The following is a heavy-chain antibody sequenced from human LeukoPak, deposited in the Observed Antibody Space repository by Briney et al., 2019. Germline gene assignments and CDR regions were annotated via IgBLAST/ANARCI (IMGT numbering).Heavy chain of an antibody. CDR1: GSIFSSYA. D-gene: IGHD2-2*01. V-gene: IGHV3-23*01. CDR2: ITGSGGTT. Sequence: GGSLRLSCVASGSIFSSYAMTWVRQAPGKGLDWVAGITGSGGTTYYADSVKGRFTISRDNSKNTLYLQMNSLRVEDTAVYHCAEGTIWAWGQGTLVTVSS. J-gene: IGHJ5*02. CDR3: AEGTIWA.